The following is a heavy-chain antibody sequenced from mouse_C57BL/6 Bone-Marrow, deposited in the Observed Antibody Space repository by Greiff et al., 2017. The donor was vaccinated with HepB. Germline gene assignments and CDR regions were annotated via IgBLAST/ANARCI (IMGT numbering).Heavy chain of an antibody. CDR3: ASDYYGSSYGYAMDY. D-gene: IGHD1-1*01. Sequence: VKLQESGPGLVQPSQSLSITCTVSGFSLTSYGVHWVRQSPGKGLEWLGVIWSGGSTDYNAAFISRLSISKDNSKSQVFFKMNSLQADDTAIYYCASDYYGSSYGYAMDYWGQGTSVTVSS. V-gene: IGHV2-2*01. J-gene: IGHJ4*01. CDR2: IWSGGST. CDR1: GFSLTSYG.